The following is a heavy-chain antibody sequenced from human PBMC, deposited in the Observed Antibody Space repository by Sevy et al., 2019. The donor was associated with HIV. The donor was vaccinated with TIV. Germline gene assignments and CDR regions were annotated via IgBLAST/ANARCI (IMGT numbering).Heavy chain of an antibody. D-gene: IGHD3-3*01. Sequence: ASVKVSCKASGGTFSSYDISWVRQAPGKGLEWMGRIIPIFGTVKYAQKFQGRVTITADKSTSTAYMELSSLRSEDTAVYYCASGYYASGELNGIFDHWGQGTLVTVSS. CDR3: ASGYYASGELNGIFDH. V-gene: IGHV1-69*06. CDR1: GGTFSSYD. CDR2: IIPIFGTV. J-gene: IGHJ4*02.